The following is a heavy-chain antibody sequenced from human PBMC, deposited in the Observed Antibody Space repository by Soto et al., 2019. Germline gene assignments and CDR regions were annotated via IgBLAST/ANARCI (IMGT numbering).Heavy chain of an antibody. D-gene: IGHD2-15*01. J-gene: IGHJ3*02. CDR2: IYPGDSDT. CDR1: GGRFAGFG. V-gene: IGHV5-51*01. Sequence: GESLRVWWRGAGGRFAGFGGGWMRPLPGKGLEWMGIIYPGDSDTRYSPSFQGQVTISADKSISTAYLQWSSLKASDTAMYYCARQQYCSGGSCYNDAFDIWGQGTMVTVSS. CDR3: ARQQYCSGGSCYNDAFDI.